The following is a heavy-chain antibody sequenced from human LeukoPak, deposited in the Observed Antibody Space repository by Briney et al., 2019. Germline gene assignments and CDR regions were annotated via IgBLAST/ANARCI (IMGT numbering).Heavy chain of an antibody. J-gene: IGHJ3*01. V-gene: IGHV4-38-2*01. CDR2: IFHSGSI. CDR1: GYSISSGYY. Sequence: PSETLSLTCAVSGYSISSGYYWGWIRQSPGKGLGWIATIFHSGSIYYNPSLKSRVTLSVDTSKNQSSLRLNSVTAADTALYYCARMGVSYYYDSSTYYPTAFDVWGQGTMVSVSS. D-gene: IGHD3-22*01. CDR3: ARMGVSYYYDSSTYYPTAFDV.